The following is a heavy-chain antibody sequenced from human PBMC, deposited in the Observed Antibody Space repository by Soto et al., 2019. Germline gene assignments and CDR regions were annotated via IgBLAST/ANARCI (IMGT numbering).Heavy chain of an antibody. V-gene: IGHV1-58*02. CDR1: GLTFTNSA. CDR2: IVVGSGNT. CDR3: AAAEYCSSTSCLYMDV. D-gene: IGHD2-2*01. Sequence: RASVKVSCKASGLTFTNSAMQWVRQARGQRLEWIGWIVVGSGNTNYAQKFQERVTITRDMSTSTAYMELSSLRSEDTAVYYCAAAEYCSSTSCLYMDVWGKGTTVTVSS. J-gene: IGHJ6*03.